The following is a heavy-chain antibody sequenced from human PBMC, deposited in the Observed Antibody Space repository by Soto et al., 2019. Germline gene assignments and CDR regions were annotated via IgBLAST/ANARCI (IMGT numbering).Heavy chain of an antibody. CDR2: ISWDGSNR. Sequence: EVQLVESGGVTVQPGGSLRLSCAASGFTFDEYAMHWVRQAPGKGLEWVSLISWDGSNRYYADSMQGRFTISRDNSKYSLYLQMNSLRPEDTALYYCAKDISRGPTKNYDFWSGPDYWGQGTLVTVSS. D-gene: IGHD3-3*01. V-gene: IGHV3-43D*04. J-gene: IGHJ4*02. CDR1: GFTFDEYA. CDR3: AKDISRGPTKNYDFWSGPDY.